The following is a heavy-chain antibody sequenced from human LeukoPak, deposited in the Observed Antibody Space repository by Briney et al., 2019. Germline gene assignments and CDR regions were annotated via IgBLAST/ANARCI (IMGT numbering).Heavy chain of an antibody. CDR1: GYTFTAYY. Sequence: VASVKVSCKASGYTFTAYYMHWVRQAPGQGLESMGWINSNSGDTDYAQKFQGRVTMTRDTSISTAYMELSRLRSDDTAVYYCARGGYCTGGTCPTDAFDIWGQGTMVTVSS. D-gene: IGHD2-15*01. V-gene: IGHV1-2*02. CDR3: ARGGYCTGGTCPTDAFDI. J-gene: IGHJ3*02. CDR2: INSNSGDT.